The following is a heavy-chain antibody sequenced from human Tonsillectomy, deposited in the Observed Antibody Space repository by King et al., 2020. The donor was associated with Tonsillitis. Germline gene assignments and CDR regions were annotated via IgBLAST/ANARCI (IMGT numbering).Heavy chain of an antibody. D-gene: IGHD1-26*01. CDR1: GFTFSDYW. V-gene: IGHV3-74*01. CDR2: INDDGSINNDGSST. J-gene: IGHJ4*02. Sequence: EVQLVESGGGLVQPGGSLRLSCAASGFTFSDYWMHWVRQAPGKVLLWVSRINDDGSINNDGSSTTYAESVEGRFTISRDNAKNTLYLQMHSLRAEDTAVYYCARGGTNTFDYWGQGTLVTVSS. CDR3: ARGGTNTFDY.